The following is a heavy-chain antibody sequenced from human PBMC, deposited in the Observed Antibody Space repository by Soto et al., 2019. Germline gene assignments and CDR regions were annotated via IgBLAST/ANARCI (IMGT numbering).Heavy chain of an antibody. CDR2: ISYDGSNK. J-gene: IGHJ4*02. Sequence: GGSLRLSCAASGFTFSSYGMHWVRQAPGKGLEWVAVISYDGSNKYYADSVKGRFTISRDNSKNTLYLQMNSLRAEDTAVYYCAKLPILDYWGQGTLVTVSS. CDR3: AKLPILDY. CDR1: GFTFSSYG. V-gene: IGHV3-30*18.